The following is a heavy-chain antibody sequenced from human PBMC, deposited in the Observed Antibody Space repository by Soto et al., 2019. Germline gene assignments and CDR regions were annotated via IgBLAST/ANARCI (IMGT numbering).Heavy chain of an antibody. CDR2: IYYSGST. CDR1: GGSISSSSYY. V-gene: IGHV4-39*01. Sequence: SETLSLTCTVSGGSISSSSYYWGWIRQPPGKGLEWIGSIYYSGSTYYNPSLKSRVTISVDTSKNQFSLKLSSVTAADTAVYYCARPTILFGVVPPYVQSVPAQRSSDL. CDR3: ARPTILFGVVPPYVQSVPAQRSSDL. D-gene: IGHD3-3*01. J-gene: IGHJ2*01.